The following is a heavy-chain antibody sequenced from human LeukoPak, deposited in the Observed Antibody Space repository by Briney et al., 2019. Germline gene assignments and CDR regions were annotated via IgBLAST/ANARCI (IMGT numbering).Heavy chain of an antibody. J-gene: IGHJ4*02. V-gene: IGHV3-23*01. Sequence: GGSLRLSCAASGFTFSSYAMSWVRQAPGKGLQWVSFISGGGGTTYYADSVKGRFTISRDNSKNTLYLQMNSLRAEDTAVYYCATGPIVGDTDYFDYWGQGTLVTVSS. D-gene: IGHD1-26*01. CDR3: ATGPIVGDTDYFDY. CDR2: ISGGGGTT. CDR1: GFTFSSYA.